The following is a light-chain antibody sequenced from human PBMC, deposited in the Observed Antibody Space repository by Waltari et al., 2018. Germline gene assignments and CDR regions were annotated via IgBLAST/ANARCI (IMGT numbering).Light chain of an antibody. CDR3: AAWDDSLSGVV. CDR1: SSNIGSNY. V-gene: IGLV1-47*01. CDR2: RNN. Sequence: QSVLTQPPSASGTPGQRVTISCSGSSSNIGSNYVYWYQQLPGTAPKLLIHRNNQRPAGVPDRFSGSKAGPSASLAISGLRSEDEADYYCAAWDDSLSGVVFGGGTKLTVL. J-gene: IGLJ2*01.